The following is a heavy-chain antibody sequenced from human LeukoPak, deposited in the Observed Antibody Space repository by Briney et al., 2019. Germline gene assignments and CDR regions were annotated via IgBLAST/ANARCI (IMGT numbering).Heavy chain of an antibody. CDR3: AKDEGSGWYYFDY. J-gene: IGHJ4*02. Sequence: GGSLRLSCAASGFTFSTYPMCWVRQAPGKGLEWVSGISGSGGSTYYADSVKGRFTISRDISKNTLYLQMNSLRAEDTAAYYCAKDEGSGWYYFDYWGQGSLVTVSS. CDR2: ISGSGGST. CDR1: GFTFSTYP. D-gene: IGHD6-19*01. V-gene: IGHV3-23*01.